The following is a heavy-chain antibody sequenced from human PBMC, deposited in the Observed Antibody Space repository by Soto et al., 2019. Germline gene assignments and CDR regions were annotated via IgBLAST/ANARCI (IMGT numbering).Heavy chain of an antibody. J-gene: IGHJ4*02. CDR1: GGTFSSYA. CDR3: ARDLAPYCSGGSCYQLDY. CDR2: SIPLFGTA. V-gene: IGHV1-69*01. Sequence: QVQLVQSGAEVKKPGSSVKVSCKASGGTFSSYAISWVRQAPGQGLEWMGGSIPLFGTANYAQKFQGRVTITADESTSTAYMELSSLRAEDTAVYYCARDLAPYCSGGSCYQLDYWGQGTLVTVSS. D-gene: IGHD2-15*01.